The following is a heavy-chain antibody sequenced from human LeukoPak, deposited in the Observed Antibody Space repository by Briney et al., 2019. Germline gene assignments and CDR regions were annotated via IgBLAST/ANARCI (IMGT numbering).Heavy chain of an antibody. J-gene: IGHJ4*02. CDR2: IIPISGTA. CDR3: ARAPYYDILTGQVHYFDY. V-gene: IGHV1-69*01. D-gene: IGHD3-9*01. CDR1: GGTFSSYA. Sequence: RASVTVSCKASGGTFSSYAIGWVRQAPGQGLEWMGGIIPISGTANYAQKFQGRVTITADESTSTAYMELSSLRSEDTAVYYCARAPYYDILTGQVHYFDYWGQGTLVTVSS.